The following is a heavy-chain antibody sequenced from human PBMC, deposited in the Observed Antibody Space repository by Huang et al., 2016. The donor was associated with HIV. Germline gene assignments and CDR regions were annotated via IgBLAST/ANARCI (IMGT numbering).Heavy chain of an antibody. J-gene: IGHJ6*02. Sequence: VESGGRSVQPGGSIRLSCVGCTFTFGAYWMSWVRQGTGKGLAWVANIKQDKNEKYYVDSVKSRFKISRDNAKIGLFLEMDALRVEDTAIYFCATKTAGMDIWGQGTTVIVSS. CDR2: IKQDKNEK. CDR1: TFTFGAYW. V-gene: IGHV3-7*01. CDR3: ATKTAGMDI.